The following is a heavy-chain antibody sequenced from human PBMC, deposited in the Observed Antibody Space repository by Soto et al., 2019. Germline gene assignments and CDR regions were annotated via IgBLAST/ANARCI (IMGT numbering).Heavy chain of an antibody. V-gene: IGHV3-15*07. CDR2: IKSKTDGGTT. J-gene: IGHJ6*02. Sequence: PGGSLRLSCAASGFTFSNARMNWVRQAPGKGLEWVGRIKSKTDGGTTDYAAPVKGRFTISRDDSKNTLYLQMNSLKTEDTAVYYCTTVHYGYYYGMDVWGQGTTVTVSS. D-gene: IGHD3-16*01. CDR1: GFTFSNAR. CDR3: TTVHYGYYYGMDV.